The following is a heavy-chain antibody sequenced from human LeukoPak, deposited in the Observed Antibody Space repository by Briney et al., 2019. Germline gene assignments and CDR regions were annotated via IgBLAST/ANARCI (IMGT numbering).Heavy chain of an antibody. CDR1: GFTFSSYS. J-gene: IGHJ6*03. Sequence: AGGSLRLSCAASGFTFSSYSMNWVRQAPGKGLEWVSSISSSSSYIYYADSVKGRFTISRDNAKNSLYLQMNSLRAEDTAVYYCARDSPEDYMDVWGKGTTVTVSS. V-gene: IGHV3-21*01. D-gene: IGHD1-14*01. CDR3: ARDSPEDYMDV. CDR2: ISSSSSYI.